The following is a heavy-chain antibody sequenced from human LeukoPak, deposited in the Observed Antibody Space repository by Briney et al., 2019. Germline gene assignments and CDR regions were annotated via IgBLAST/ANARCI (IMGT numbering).Heavy chain of an antibody. CDR1: GGSISSGSHY. J-gene: IGHJ4*02. CDR2: IYYSGST. V-gene: IGHV4-61*01. Sequence: SETLSLTCTVSGGSISSGSHYWSWIRQPPGKGLEWIGYIYYSGSTNYNPSLKSRVTISVDTSKNQFSLKLSSVTAADTAVYYCARDGPLGLSLTPPREAYYFDYWGQGTLVTVSS. D-gene: IGHD4/OR15-4a*01. CDR3: ARDGPLGLSLTPPREAYYFDY.